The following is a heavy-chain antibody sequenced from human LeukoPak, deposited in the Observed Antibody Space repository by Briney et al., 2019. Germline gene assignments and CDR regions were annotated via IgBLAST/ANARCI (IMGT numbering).Heavy chain of an antibody. D-gene: IGHD3-22*01. CDR3: AKDRYYDSSGYYQSPLRD. Sequence: GGPLRLSRAASGFTFSSYGMHWVRQAPGKGLEWVAFIRYDGSNKYYADSVKGRFTISRDNSKNTLYLQMNSRRAEDTAVYYCAKDRYYDSSGYYQSPLRDWGQGTLVTVSS. CDR2: IRYDGSNK. J-gene: IGHJ4*02. CDR1: GFTFSSYG. V-gene: IGHV3-30*02.